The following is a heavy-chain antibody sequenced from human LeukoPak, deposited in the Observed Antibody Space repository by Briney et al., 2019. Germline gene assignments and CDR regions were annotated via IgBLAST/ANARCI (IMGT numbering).Heavy chain of an antibody. Sequence: PSETLSLTCTVSGGSISSYYWSWIRQPPGKGLEWIGYIYYSGSTNYNPSLKSRVTISEDTSKNQFSLKLSSVTAADTAVYYCARGVVVSQENCFDPRGQGTLVTVSS. CDR2: IYYSGST. CDR3: ARGVVVSQENCFDP. V-gene: IGHV4-59*01. D-gene: IGHD2-15*01. CDR1: GGSISSYY. J-gene: IGHJ5*02.